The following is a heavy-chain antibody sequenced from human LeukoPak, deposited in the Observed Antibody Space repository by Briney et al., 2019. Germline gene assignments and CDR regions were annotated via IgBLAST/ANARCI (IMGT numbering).Heavy chain of an antibody. Sequence: PGGSLRLSCAASGFTFSSYAMSWVRHAPGKGLEWVSAISCSGGRTYSADSLTGRFTISTDNSKNPLYLQMNSLTAEDTAVYYCAKVRAPGQYYFDYWGQGTLVTVSS. J-gene: IGHJ4*02. CDR1: GFTFSSYA. CDR2: ISCSGGRT. V-gene: IGHV3-23*01. D-gene: IGHD1-14*01. CDR3: AKVRAPGQYYFDY.